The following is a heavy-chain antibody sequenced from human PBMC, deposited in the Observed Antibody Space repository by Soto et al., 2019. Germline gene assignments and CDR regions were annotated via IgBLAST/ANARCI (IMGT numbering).Heavy chain of an antibody. CDR2: ISAYNGNT. D-gene: IGHD3-3*01. CDR1: GYTFTSYG. Sequence: GASVKVSCKASGYTFTSYGISWVRQAPGQGLEWMGRISAYNGNTNYAQKLQGRVTMTTDTSTSTAYMELRSLRSDDTAVYYCARDYDFWSGPDDYYYYGMDVWGQGTTVTVSS. CDR3: ARDYDFWSGPDDYYYYGMDV. J-gene: IGHJ6*02. V-gene: IGHV1-18*04.